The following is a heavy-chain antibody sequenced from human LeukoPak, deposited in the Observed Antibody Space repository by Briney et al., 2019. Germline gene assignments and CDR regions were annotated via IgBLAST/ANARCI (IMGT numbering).Heavy chain of an antibody. CDR3: ATVPRSVTGENNFDY. D-gene: IGHD1-14*01. CDR1: GYTLTELS. J-gene: IGHJ4*02. V-gene: IGHV1-24*01. CDR2: FDPEDGET. Sequence: ASVKVSCKVSGYTLTELSMHWVRQAPGKGLEWMGGFDPEDGETIYAQKFQGRVTMTEDTSTDTAYMELSSLRSEDTAVYYCATVPRSVTGENNFDYWGQGTLVTVSS.